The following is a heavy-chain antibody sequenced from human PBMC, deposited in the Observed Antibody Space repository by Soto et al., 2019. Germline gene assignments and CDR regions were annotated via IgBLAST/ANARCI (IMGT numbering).Heavy chain of an antibody. CDR3: ARSVAGNLNLFDY. D-gene: IGHD6-19*01. V-gene: IGHV4-30-4*01. CDR1: GDSMNNGDYF. Sequence: PSETLSLTCSVSGDSMNNGDYFWTWIRQTPGKGLQWIGYISYSGSTYYNPSLKSRVTISVDTSKNQFSLKLSSVTAADTAVYYCARSVAGNLNLFDYWGQGTLVTVSS. CDR2: ISYSGST. J-gene: IGHJ4*02.